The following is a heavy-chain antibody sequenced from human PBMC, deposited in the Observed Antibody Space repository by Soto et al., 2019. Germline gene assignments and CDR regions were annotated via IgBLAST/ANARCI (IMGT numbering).Heavy chain of an antibody. CDR1: GYTFTSYA. CDR3: ARDDILTGYPPRYYFYMDV. Sequence: ASVKVSCKASGYTFTSYAIHWVRQAPGQRLEWIGWINAGNGNTKYSQKFQGRVTITRDTSASTAYMELSSLRSEDTAVYYFARDDILTGYPPRYYFYMDVWGKGITVTVSS. J-gene: IGHJ6*03. D-gene: IGHD3-9*01. CDR2: INAGNGNT. V-gene: IGHV1-3*01.